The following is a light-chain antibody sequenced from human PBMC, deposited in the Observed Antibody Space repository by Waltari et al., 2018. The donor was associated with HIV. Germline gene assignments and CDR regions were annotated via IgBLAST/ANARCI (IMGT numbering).Light chain of an antibody. CDR2: AGS. CDR1: QSTSSY. V-gene: IGKV1-39*01. Sequence: DIQMTQSPSSLSASVGDRVTLTCRASQSTSSYLNWYQQKPGKAPTLLIYAGSSLQSGVPSRFSGSGSGTDFTLTISSLQPEDFATYYCQQSYSTWWTFGQGTKVEIK. J-gene: IGKJ1*01. CDR3: QQSYSTWWT.